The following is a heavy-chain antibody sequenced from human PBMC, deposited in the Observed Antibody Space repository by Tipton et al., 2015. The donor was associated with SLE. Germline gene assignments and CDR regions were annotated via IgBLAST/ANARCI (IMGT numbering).Heavy chain of an antibody. CDR1: CGSISSGSYY. V-gene: IGHV4-61*02. CDR2: IYTSGST. D-gene: IGHD6-6*01. CDR3: ARTYSSSSPFDY. J-gene: IGHJ4*02. Sequence: TLSLTCTVSCGSISSGSYYWSWIRQPAGKGLEWIGRIYTSGSTNYNPSLKSRVTMSVDTSKNQFSLKLSSVTAADTAVYYCARTYSSSSPFDYWGQGTLVTVSS.